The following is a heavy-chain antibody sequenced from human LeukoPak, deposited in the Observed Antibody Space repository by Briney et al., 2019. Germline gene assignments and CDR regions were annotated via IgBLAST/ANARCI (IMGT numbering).Heavy chain of an antibody. D-gene: IGHD6-6*01. J-gene: IGHJ3*02. Sequence: ASVKVSCKASGYTFTGYYMHWVRRAPGQGLEWMGWINPNSGGTNYAQKFQGRVTMTRDTSISTAYMELSRLRFDDTAVYYCARLGIAARHDAFDIWGQGTMVTVSS. V-gene: IGHV1-2*02. CDR1: GYTFTGYY. CDR3: ARLGIAARHDAFDI. CDR2: INPNSGGT.